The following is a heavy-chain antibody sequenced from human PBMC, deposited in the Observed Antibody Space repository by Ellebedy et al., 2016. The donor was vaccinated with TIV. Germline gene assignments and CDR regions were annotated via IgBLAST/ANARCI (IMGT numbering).Heavy chain of an antibody. J-gene: IGHJ5*02. CDR3: ARDLSGRFDP. Sequence: GGSLRLXXVVSGFTFMDYGMHWARQAPGKGLEWVAIIPSSRGSIYYADSVRGRFTISRDNSKNTLYLQMDSLNTDDTAVYFCARDLSGRFDPWGQGTMVTVSS. V-gene: IGHV3-30*03. CDR2: IPSSRGSI. CDR1: GFTFMDYG. D-gene: IGHD2-15*01.